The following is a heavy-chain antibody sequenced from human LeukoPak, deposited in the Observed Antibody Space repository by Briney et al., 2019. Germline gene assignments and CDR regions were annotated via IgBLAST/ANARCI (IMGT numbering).Heavy chain of an antibody. V-gene: IGHV4-59*01. Sequence: SETLSLTCTVSGGSISSYYWSWIRQPPGKGLEWIGYIYYSGSTNYNPSLKSRVTISVDTSKNQFSLKLSSVTAADTAVYHCARLDSGWRYFDYWGQGTLVTVSS. CDR2: IYYSGST. D-gene: IGHD6-19*01. J-gene: IGHJ4*02. CDR3: ARLDSGWRYFDY. CDR1: GGSISSYY.